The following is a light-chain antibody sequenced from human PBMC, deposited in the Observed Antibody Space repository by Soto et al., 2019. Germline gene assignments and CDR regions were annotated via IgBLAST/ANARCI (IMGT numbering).Light chain of an antibody. CDR2: GAS. V-gene: IGKV3-20*01. CDR3: QQYGSSPPP. J-gene: IGKJ1*01. Sequence: EIVLTQSPGTLSLSPGERATLSCRASQSVSANYLAWYQRKPGQAPRLLIYGASSRATDIPVRFSGSGSGTDLTLTITRLEPEALAAYSYQQYGSSPPPLGQGTKVEIK. CDR1: QSVSANY.